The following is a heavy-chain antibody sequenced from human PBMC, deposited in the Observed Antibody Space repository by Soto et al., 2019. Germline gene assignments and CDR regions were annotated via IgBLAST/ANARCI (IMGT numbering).Heavy chain of an antibody. CDR2: TIPIFGTA. D-gene: IGHD6-6*01. CDR1: GATFSSYA. CDR3: ARAISSPYGMDV. Sequence: QVQLVQSGAEVNKPGSSVKVSCKASGATFSSYAISWVRQAPGQGLEWMGGTIPIFGTANYAQKFQGRVTITADESTSTAYMELSSLRSEDTAVYYCARAISSPYGMDVWVRGTTVTVSS. V-gene: IGHV1-69*01. J-gene: IGHJ6*02.